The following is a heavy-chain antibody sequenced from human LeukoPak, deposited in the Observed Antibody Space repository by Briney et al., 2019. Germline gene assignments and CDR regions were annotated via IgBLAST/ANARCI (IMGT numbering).Heavy chain of an antibody. J-gene: IGHJ6*02. CDR2: ISYDGSNK. D-gene: IGHD3-22*01. Sequence: GGSLRLSCAVSGFTFSSYSMHWVRQAPGKGLEWVAVISYDGSNKYFADSVKGRFTISRDNSKNTLYVQMNSLRAEDTAVYYCAKTTYYYDSKPRYHGMDVWGQGTTVTVSS. CDR1: GFTFSSYS. V-gene: IGHV3-30*18. CDR3: AKTTYYYDSKPRYHGMDV.